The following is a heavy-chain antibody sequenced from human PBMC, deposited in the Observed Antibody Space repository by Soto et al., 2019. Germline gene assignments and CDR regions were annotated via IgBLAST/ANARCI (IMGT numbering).Heavy chain of an antibody. CDR3: AGSRSACSRIDY. CDR1: GGSITRYY. V-gene: IGHV4-59*01. D-gene: IGHD6-13*01. Sequence: SETLSLTCTVSGGSITRYYWNWIRQPPGKGLEWIGYIYSSGSTNYSPSLRSRVTISVDTSKNQFSLKLNSVTAADTAVYYCAGSRSACSRIDYWGQGTLVTVSS. J-gene: IGHJ4*02. CDR2: IYSSGST.